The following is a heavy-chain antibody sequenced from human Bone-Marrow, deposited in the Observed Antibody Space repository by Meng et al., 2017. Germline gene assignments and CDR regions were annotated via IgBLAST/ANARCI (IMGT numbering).Heavy chain of an antibody. CDR3: ARAGFSYGFTLDL. J-gene: IGHJ2*01. CDR2: IYSGGST. D-gene: IGHD5-18*01. V-gene: IGHV3-66*01. Sequence: VQLVESGGGLVKPGWSLRLSCAASGFTFSDYYMSWVRQAPGKGLEWVSVIYSGGSTYYADSVKGRFTISRDNSKNTLYLQMNSLRAEDTAVYYCARAGFSYGFTLDLWGRGTLVTVSS. CDR1: GFTFSDYY.